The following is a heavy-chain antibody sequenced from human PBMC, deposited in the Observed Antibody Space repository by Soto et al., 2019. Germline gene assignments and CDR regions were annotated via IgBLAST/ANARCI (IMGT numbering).Heavy chain of an antibody. CDR2: ISAYNGNT. CDR3: ARDLEGYCSSTSCYGGSWFDP. Sequence: QVQLVQSGAEVKKPGASVKVSCKASGYTFTSYGISWVRQAPGQGLEWMGWISAYNGNTNYAQKLQGRVTMTTDTPTSTAYMELRSLRSDDTAVYYCARDLEGYCSSTSCYGGSWFDPWGQGTLVTVSS. V-gene: IGHV1-18*01. D-gene: IGHD2-2*01. CDR1: GYTFTSYG. J-gene: IGHJ5*02.